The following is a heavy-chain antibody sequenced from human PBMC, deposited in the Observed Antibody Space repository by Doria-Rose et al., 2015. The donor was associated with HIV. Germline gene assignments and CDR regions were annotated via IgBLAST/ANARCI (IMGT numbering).Heavy chain of an antibody. CDR2: VFSDDER. V-gene: IGHV2-26*01. CDR3: ARIKSSRWYHKYYFDF. J-gene: IGHJ4*02. D-gene: IGHD6-13*01. Sequence: SGPVLVKPTETLTLTCTVSGVSLSSPGMGVSWIRQPPGKAMEWLAYVFSDDERAYKTYLKSRLTISRGTSKSQVVLTMTDMDPVDTATYYCARIKSSRWYHKYYFDFWGQGTLVIVSA. CDR1: GVSLSSPGMG.